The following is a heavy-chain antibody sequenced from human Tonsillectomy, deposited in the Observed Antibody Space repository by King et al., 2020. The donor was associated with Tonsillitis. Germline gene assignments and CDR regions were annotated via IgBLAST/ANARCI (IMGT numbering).Heavy chain of an antibody. CDR3: ARGPPNDSSGYYSSEYFQH. CDR2: IYHSGST. Sequence: QLQESGSGLVKPSQTLSLTCAVSGGSISSGGYSWSWIRQPPGKGLEWIGYIYHSGSTYYNPSLKSRVTIPVDRSKNQFSLKLSSVTAADTAVYYCARGPPNDSSGYYSSEYFQHWGQGTLVTVSS. J-gene: IGHJ1*01. CDR1: GGSISSGGYS. V-gene: IGHV4-30-2*01. D-gene: IGHD3-22*01.